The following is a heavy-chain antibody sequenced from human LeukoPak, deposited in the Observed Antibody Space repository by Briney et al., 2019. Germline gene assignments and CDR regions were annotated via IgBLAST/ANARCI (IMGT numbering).Heavy chain of an antibody. J-gene: IGHJ4*02. CDR1: GDTFNTYW. D-gene: IGHD6-19*01. CDR3: VTYSSGYYYFDY. V-gene: IGHV5-51*01. CDR2: IYPGDSDT. Sequence: GESLKISCKASGDTFNTYWIGWVRQMPGKGLEWMGIIYPGDSDTRYSPSFQGQVTISVDRSISTAYLQWSSLEASDTAMYYCVTYSSGYYYFDYWGQGTLVTVSS.